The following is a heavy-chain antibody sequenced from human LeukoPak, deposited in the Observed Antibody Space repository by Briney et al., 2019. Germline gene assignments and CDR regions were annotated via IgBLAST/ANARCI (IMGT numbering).Heavy chain of an antibody. CDR1: GFTFSSYA. CDR3: ARSRMDTAMLTDQ. V-gene: IGHV3-64*01. CDR2: ISSNGGST. Sequence: GGSLRLSCAASGFTFSSYAMHWVRQAPGKGLEYVSAISSNGGSTYYANSVKGRFTISRDNSKNTLYLQMGSLRAEDMAVYYCARSRMDTAMLTDQWGQGTLVTVSS. D-gene: IGHD5-18*01. J-gene: IGHJ5*02.